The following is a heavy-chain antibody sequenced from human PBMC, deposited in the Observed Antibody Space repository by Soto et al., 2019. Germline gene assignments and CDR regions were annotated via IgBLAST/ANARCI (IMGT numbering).Heavy chain of an antibody. CDR2: IDTDGSDT. J-gene: IGHJ4*02. V-gene: IGHV3-74*01. D-gene: IGHD5-18*01. CDR1: GFTFSSYW. CDR3: ATLHSFGSDY. Sequence: VGSLRLSCAASGFTFSSYWMHWVRQAPGKGLVWVSYIDTDGSDTIYADSVKGRFTISRDNAKNTVYLQMNSLRAEDTAVYYCATLHSFGSDYWGQGTLVTGSS.